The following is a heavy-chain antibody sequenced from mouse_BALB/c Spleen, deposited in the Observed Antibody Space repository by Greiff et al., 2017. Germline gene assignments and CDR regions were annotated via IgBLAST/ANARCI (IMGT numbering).Heavy chain of an antibody. J-gene: IGHJ3*01. V-gene: IGHV3-8*02. CDR1: GDSITSGY. CDR2: ISYSGST. CDR3: AAPQRTVFAY. D-gene: IGHD1-1*01. Sequence: EVKLLESGPSLVKPSQTLSLTCSVTGDSITSGYWNWIRKFPGNKLEYMGYISYSGSTYYNPSLKSRISITRDTSKNQYYLQLNSVTTEDTATYYCAAPQRTVFAYWGQGTLVTVSA.